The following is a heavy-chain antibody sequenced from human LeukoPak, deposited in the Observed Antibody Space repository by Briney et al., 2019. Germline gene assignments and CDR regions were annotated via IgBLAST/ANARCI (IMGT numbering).Heavy chain of an antibody. Sequence: SETLPLTCTVSGGSISSSSYYWGWIRQPPGKGLEWIGSIYYSGSTYYNPSLKSRVTISVDTSKNQFSLQLNSVTPEDTAVYYCASSNAREMATDGGDAFDIWGQGTMVTVSS. CDR2: IYYSGST. J-gene: IGHJ3*02. CDR3: ASSNAREMATDGGDAFDI. CDR1: GGSISSSSYY. V-gene: IGHV4-39*07. D-gene: IGHD5-24*01.